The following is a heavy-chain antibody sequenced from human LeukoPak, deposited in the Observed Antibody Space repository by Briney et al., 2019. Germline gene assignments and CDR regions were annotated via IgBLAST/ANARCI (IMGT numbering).Heavy chain of an antibody. CDR3: ARDGSDTKRSFDP. V-gene: IGHV1-2*02. CDR1: GYTFTGYY. Sequence: ASVKVSCKASGYTFTGYYMHWVRQAPGQGLEWMGWINPNSGGTNYAQQFQGRVTMTGDTSTSTVYMELSSLRSEDTAVYYCARDGSDTKRSFDPWGQGTLVTVSS. J-gene: IGHJ5*02. D-gene: IGHD2-2*01. CDR2: INPNSGGT.